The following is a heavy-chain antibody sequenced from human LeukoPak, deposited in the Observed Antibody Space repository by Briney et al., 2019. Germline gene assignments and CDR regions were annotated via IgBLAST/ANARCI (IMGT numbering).Heavy chain of an antibody. J-gene: IGHJ4*02. CDR2: IKQDGSEK. CDR3: ARDNSSGWWGLY. Sequence: QTGGSLRLSCAASGFTFSNAWMSWVRQAPGKGLEWVANIKQDGSEKYYVDSVKGRFTISRDNAKNSLYLQMNSLRAEDTAVYYCARDNSSGWWGLYWGQGTLVTVSS. CDR1: GFTFSNAW. V-gene: IGHV3-7*01. D-gene: IGHD6-19*01.